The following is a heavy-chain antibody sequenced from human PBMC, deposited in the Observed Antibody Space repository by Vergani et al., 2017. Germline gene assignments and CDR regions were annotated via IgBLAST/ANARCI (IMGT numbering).Heavy chain of an antibody. V-gene: IGHV3-9*01. J-gene: IGHJ2*01. D-gene: IGHD6-13*01. Sequence: VQLVESGGGVIQPGRSLRVSCAASGFTFDDYAMHWVRQAPGKGLEWVSGINWNSDSIAYADSVKGRFTISRDNAKNSLYLQMNSLRAEDTALYYCVKDIAASGNYWYFDLWGRGTLVTVSS. CDR3: VKDIAASGNYWYFDL. CDR1: GFTFDDYA. CDR2: INWNSDSI.